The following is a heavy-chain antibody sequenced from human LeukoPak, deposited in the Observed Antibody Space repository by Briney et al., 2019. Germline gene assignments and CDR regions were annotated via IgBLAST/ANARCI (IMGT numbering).Heavy chain of an antibody. CDR1: GYTFTVYY. Sequence: GASVKVSCKASGYTFTVYYMHWVRQAPGQGLEWMGRINPNSGGTNYAQKFQGRVTMTRDTSISTAYMELSGLRSNDTAVYYCARVLRTDDAFDIWGQGTMVTVSS. D-gene: IGHD3-3*01. CDR3: ARVLRTDDAFDI. CDR2: INPNSGGT. J-gene: IGHJ3*02. V-gene: IGHV1-2*06.